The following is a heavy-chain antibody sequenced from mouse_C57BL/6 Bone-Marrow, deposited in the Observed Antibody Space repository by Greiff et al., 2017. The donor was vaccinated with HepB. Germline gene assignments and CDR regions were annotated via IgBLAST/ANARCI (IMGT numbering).Heavy chain of an antibody. J-gene: IGHJ3*01. Sequence: EVQLQQSGPELVKPGASVKIPCKASGYTFTDYNMDWVKQSHGKSLEWIGDINPNNGGTIYNQKFKGKATLTVDKSSSTAYMELRSLTSEDTAVYYCARRRVSSGFAYWGQGTLVTVSA. D-gene: IGHD3-2*02. CDR2: INPNNGGT. CDR3: ARRRVSSGFAY. V-gene: IGHV1-18*01. CDR1: GYTFTDYN.